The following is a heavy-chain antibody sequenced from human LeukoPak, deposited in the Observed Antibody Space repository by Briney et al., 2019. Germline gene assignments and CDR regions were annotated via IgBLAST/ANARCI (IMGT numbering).Heavy chain of an antibody. D-gene: IGHD3/OR15-3a*01. V-gene: IGHV3-21*01. CDR1: GFTFSTSG. CDR3: AREKVIGHSPYDAFDI. Sequence: PGGSLRLSCAASGFTFSTSGMNWVRQAPGKGLEWVSSITGSSSSIYYRDSAKGRFTISRDNAKNSLYLQMNSLRAEDTAVYYCAREKVIGHSPYDAFDIWGQGTLVTVSS. CDR2: ITGSSSSI. J-gene: IGHJ3*02.